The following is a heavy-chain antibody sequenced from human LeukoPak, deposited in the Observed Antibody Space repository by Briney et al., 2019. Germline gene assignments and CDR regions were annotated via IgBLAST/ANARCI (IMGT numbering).Heavy chain of an antibody. CDR3: TTVTTPPYYYYYYMDV. J-gene: IGHJ6*03. Sequence: GGSLRLSCAASGFTFSSYGMSWVRQAPGKGLEWVSAISGSGGSTYYADSVKGRFTISRDNSKNTLYLQMNSLRAEDTAVYYCTTVTTPPYYYYYYMDVWGKGTTVTISS. CDR1: GFTFSSYG. CDR2: ISGSGGST. V-gene: IGHV3-23*01. D-gene: IGHD4-17*01.